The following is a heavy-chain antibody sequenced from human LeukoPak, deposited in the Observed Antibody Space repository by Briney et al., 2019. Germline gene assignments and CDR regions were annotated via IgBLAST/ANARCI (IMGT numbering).Heavy chain of an antibody. CDR1: GGSISSDY. CDR3: ARGRGYAVY. J-gene: IGHJ4*02. Sequence: PSETLSLTCTVSGGSISSDYWSWIRQPPGKGLEWIGYIYYSGSTNYNPSLKSRVTISVDTSKNQFSLKLSSVTAADTAVYYCARGRGYAVYRGQGTLVTVSS. D-gene: IGHD5-12*01. V-gene: IGHV4-59*01. CDR2: IYYSGST.